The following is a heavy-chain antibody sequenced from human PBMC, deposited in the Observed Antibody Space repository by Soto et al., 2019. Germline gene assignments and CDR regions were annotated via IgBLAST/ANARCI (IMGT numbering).Heavy chain of an antibody. D-gene: IGHD4-17*01. CDR1: GLTFSSYA. CDR2: ISGSGGST. J-gene: IGHJ5*02. Sequence: PGGSLRLSCAASGLTFSSYALSWVRQAPGKGQEWVSAISGSGGSTYYADSVKGRFTISRDNSKNTLYLQMNSLRAEDTAVYYCAKEWDYVHWFDPWGQGTLVTVSS. V-gene: IGHV3-23*01. CDR3: AKEWDYVHWFDP.